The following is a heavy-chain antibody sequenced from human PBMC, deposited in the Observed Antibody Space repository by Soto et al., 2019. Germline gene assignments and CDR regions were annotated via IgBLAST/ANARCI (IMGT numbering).Heavy chain of an antibody. CDR1: GGSISSDDYS. D-gene: IGHD2-2*02. V-gene: IGHV4-30-2*01. Sequence: QLQLQESGSGLVKPSQTLSLTCAVSGGSISSDDYSWSWIRQPPGKGLEWIGYIYHSGRTYYNPSLRSRVIVSVDRSKNQFSLKLSSVTAADTAVYYCARHCGSTRCYIGFGPWGQGTLVTVSS. J-gene: IGHJ5*02. CDR3: ARHCGSTRCYIGFGP. CDR2: IYHSGRT.